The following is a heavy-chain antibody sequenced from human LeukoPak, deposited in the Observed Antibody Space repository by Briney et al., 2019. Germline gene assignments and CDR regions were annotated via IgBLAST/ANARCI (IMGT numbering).Heavy chain of an antibody. CDR3: ARGDHSSSWRDAFDI. V-gene: IGHV1-69*05. CDR1: GGTFSSYA. CDR2: IIPIFGTA. J-gene: IGHJ3*02. D-gene: IGHD6-13*01. Sequence: GASVKVSCKASGGTFSSYAISWVRQAPGQGLEWMGGIIPIFGTANYAQKFQGRVTITTDESTSTAYMELSSLRSEDTAVYYCARGDHSSSWRDAFDIWGQGTMVTVSS.